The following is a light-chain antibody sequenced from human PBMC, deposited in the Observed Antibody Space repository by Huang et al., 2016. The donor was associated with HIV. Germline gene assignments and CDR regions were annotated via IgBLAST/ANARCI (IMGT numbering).Light chain of an antibody. Sequence: IVMTQSPATLSVSPGESATLSCRASQSGTSNLAWYQQKPGQAPRLLVFGVSSRATGIPARFSGSGAGTEFTLTISNLQSEDCALYYCQQYNKWPPLTFGGGTKVEIK. CDR3: QQYNKWPPLT. CDR1: QSGTSN. J-gene: IGKJ4*01. V-gene: IGKV3-15*01. CDR2: GVS.